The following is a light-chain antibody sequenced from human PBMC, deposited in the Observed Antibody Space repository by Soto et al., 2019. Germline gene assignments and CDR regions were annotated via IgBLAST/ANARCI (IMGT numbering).Light chain of an antibody. CDR2: DAS. Sequence: DIQMTQSPSTLSASVGDRVTITCRASQSISSWLAWYQQKPGKAPKLLIYDASSLESGVPSRFSGSGSGTEFTLTISSLQPDDFANYYCQQYNSQGTFGQGTKVDI. CDR3: QQYNSQGT. CDR1: QSISSW. V-gene: IGKV1-5*01. J-gene: IGKJ1*01.